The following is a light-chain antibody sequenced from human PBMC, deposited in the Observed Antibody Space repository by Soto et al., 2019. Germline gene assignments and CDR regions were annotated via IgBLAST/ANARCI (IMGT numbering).Light chain of an antibody. Sequence: IQMTQSPSSLSTSVGDRVTSACRASQGIINYLAWYQQKPRKVPKLLIYAASTLQAGVPSRFSGSGSGTDFTLTISSLQPEDFAVYYCQQRSNWPPLTFGGGTKVDIK. CDR3: QQRSNWPPLT. CDR1: QGIINY. CDR2: AAS. V-gene: IGKV1-27*01. J-gene: IGKJ4*01.